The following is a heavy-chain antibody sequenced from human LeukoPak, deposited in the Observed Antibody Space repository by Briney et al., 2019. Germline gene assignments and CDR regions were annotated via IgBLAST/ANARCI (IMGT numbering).Heavy chain of an antibody. J-gene: IGHJ4*02. Sequence: SETLSLTCTVCGGSISSYYWSWIRQPPGQGLEWIGYIYYSGSTNYNPSLKSRVTISVDTSKNQFSLKLSSVTGADTAVYYCARDLGYDSSGYYLWGQGTLVTVSS. CDR2: IYYSGST. CDR1: GGSISSYY. V-gene: IGHV4-59*01. CDR3: ARDLGYDSSGYYL. D-gene: IGHD3-22*01.